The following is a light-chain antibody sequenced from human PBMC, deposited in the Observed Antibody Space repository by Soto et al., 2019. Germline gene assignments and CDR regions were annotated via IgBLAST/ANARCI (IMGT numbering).Light chain of an antibody. Sequence: KFMLTQPHSVSESPGKTVTISCTRSSGSIASNYVQWYQQRPGSSPTTVIYEDNQRPSGVPDRFSGSIDSSSNSASLTISGLETEDEAAYYCQSYDATNQVFGGGTKLTVL. J-gene: IGLJ3*02. CDR3: QSYDATNQV. CDR1: SGSIASNY. CDR2: EDN. V-gene: IGLV6-57*01.